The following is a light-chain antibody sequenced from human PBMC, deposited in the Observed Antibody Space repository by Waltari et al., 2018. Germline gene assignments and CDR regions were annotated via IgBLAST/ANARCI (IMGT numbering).Light chain of an antibody. J-gene: IGLJ2*01. CDR2: DVS. CDR1: SSDVGGYNY. CDR3: SSYISSSTLEL. Sequence: QSALTQPASVSGSPGQSITISCTGPSSDVGGYNYFSWYQQHPGKAPKLMIYDVSNRPSGVSNRFSGSKSGNTASLTISGLQAEDEADYYCSSYISSSTLELFGGGTSLTVL. V-gene: IGLV2-14*03.